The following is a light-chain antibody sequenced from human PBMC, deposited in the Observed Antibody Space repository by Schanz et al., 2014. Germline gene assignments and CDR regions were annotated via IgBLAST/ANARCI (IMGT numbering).Light chain of an antibody. CDR2: DVS. CDR1: SSDVGGYNY. CDR3: SSYTTRNTLV. Sequence: QSALTQPASVSGSPGQSITISCTGTSSDVGGYNYVSWYQQHPGKAPKLMIYDVSNRPSGVSNRFSGSKSGYTASLTISGLQAEDEADYYCSSYTTRNTLVFGGGTKLTVL. V-gene: IGLV2-14*01. J-gene: IGLJ3*02.